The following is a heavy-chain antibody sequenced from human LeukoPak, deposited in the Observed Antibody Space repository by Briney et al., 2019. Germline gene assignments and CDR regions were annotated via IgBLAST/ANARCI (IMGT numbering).Heavy chain of an antibody. V-gene: IGHV3-30*18. Sequence: PGRSLRLSCAASGFTFSRYGMHWVRQAPGKGLEWVAVISNDGSNKYYVDSVKGRFIVSRDNSKNTLYLQMNSLRAEDTAVYYCAKDFWEMSTPDSWGQGTLVTVSS. CDR1: GFTFSRYG. J-gene: IGHJ5*01. CDR3: AKDFWEMSTPDS. CDR2: ISNDGSNK. D-gene: IGHD5-24*01.